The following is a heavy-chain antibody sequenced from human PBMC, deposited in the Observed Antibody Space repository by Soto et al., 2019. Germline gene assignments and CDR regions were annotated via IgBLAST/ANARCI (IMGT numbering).Heavy chain of an antibody. J-gene: IGHJ4*02. CDR1: GFTFSSYA. CDR3: AKLIETRTQNFWSGYYYFDY. V-gene: IGHV3-23*01. CDR2: ISGSGGST. D-gene: IGHD3-3*01. Sequence: VGSLRLSCAASGFTFSSYAMSWVRQAPGKGLEWVSAISGSGGSTYYADSVKGRFTISRDNSKNTLYLQMNSLRAEDTAVYYCAKLIETRTQNFWSGYYYFDYWGQGTLVTVS.